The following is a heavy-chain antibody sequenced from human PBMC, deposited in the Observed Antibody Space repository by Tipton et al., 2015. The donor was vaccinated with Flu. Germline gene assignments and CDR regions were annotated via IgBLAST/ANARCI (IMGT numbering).Heavy chain of an antibody. Sequence: TLSLTCTVSADSISDYYWSWIRQPPGRGLAWIGDVFHTGNTNYNPSLKSRVTISIDTSKSRFSLTLTSVTAADTAVYFCARVSGHAGMDVWGQGTTVTVSS. CDR2: VFHTGNT. V-gene: IGHV4-59*01. CDR1: ADSISDYY. D-gene: IGHD2/OR15-2a*01. CDR3: ARVSGHAGMDV. J-gene: IGHJ6*02.